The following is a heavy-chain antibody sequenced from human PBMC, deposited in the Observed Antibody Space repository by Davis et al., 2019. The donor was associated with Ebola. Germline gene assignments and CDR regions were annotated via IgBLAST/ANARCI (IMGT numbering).Heavy chain of an antibody. J-gene: IGHJ4*02. CDR3: ARDSGGWYYFDY. V-gene: IGHV1-69*13. CDR2: IIPIFGST. CDR1: GYTFTDYF. Sequence: AASVKVSCKASGYTFTDYFLHWVRQAPGQGLEWMGRIIPIFGSTSYAQKFQGRVTITADESTSAAYMELSSLKSEDTAVYYCARDSGGWYYFDYWGQGTLVTVSS. D-gene: IGHD6-19*01.